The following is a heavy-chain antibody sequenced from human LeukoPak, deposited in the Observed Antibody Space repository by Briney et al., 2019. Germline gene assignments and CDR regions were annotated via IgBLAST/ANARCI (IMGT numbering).Heavy chain of an antibody. D-gene: IGHD3-16*01. CDR1: GGSFSGYY. CDR3: FADRGGDQGDS. J-gene: IGHJ4*02. Sequence: TSETLSLTCAVYGGSFSGYYWSWIRQPPGKGLEWIGEINHSGSTNYNPSLKSRVTISVDTSKNQFSLKLSSVTAADTAVYFCFADRGGDQGDSWGQGTLVTVSS. V-gene: IGHV4-34*01. CDR2: INHSGST.